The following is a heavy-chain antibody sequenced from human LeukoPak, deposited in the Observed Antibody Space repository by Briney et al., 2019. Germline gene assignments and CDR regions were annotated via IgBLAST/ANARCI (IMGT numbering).Heavy chain of an antibody. CDR2: IYSGGST. CDR1: GFTVSSNY. Sequence: PGGSLRLSCAASGFTVSSNYMSWVRQAPGKGLEWVSVIYSGGSTYYADSVKGRFTISRDNSKNTLNLQMNSLRAEDTAVYYCARDRRQLAGAGFDYWGQGTLVTVSS. D-gene: IGHD6-13*01. CDR3: ARDRRQLAGAGFDY. V-gene: IGHV3-66*01. J-gene: IGHJ4*02.